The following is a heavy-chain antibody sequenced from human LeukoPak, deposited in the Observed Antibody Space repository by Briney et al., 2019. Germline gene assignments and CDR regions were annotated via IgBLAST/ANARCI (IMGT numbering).Heavy chain of an antibody. CDR2: ISSSGSTI. J-gene: IGHJ6*03. D-gene: IGHD1-1*01. CDR3: AKDMERWYYYYYMDV. Sequence: GGSLRLSCAASGFTFSSYEMNWVRQAPGKGLEWVSYISSSGSTIYYADSVKGRFTISRDNAKNSLYLQMNSLRAEDMASYYCAKDMERWYYYYYMDVWGKGTTVTVSS. V-gene: IGHV3-48*03. CDR1: GFTFSSYE.